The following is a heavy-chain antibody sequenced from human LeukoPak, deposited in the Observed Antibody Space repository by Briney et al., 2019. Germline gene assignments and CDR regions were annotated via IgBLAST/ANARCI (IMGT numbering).Heavy chain of an antibody. CDR2: IYHSGST. J-gene: IGHJ5*02. D-gene: IGHD6-13*01. V-gene: IGHV4-38-2*02. CDR1: GYAISSGYF. CDR3: ARGYSSSWYFNWFDP. Sequence: SQTLSLTCSVSGYAISSGYFWGWIRPPPGKGLEWIGTIYHSGSTYYNPSLKSRVTISVDTSKNQFSLKLSSVTAADTAVYYCARGYSSSWYFNWFDPWGQGTLVTVSS.